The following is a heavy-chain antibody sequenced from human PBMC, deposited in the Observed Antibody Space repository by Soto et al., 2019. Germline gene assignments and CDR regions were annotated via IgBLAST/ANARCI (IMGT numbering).Heavy chain of an antibody. V-gene: IGHV1-46*01. Sequence: QVQLVQSGAEVKKPGASVKVSCKASGYRFISYYVHWVRQAPGQGLEWIVVFNPANGRTTYAETFHGRITITTDTSTSTLFMELSSLRSEDTAVYFCARDISRRQTYYGMDVWGQGTTVTVSS. CDR1: GYRFISYY. CDR3: ARDISRRQTYYGMDV. J-gene: IGHJ6*02. D-gene: IGHD2-21*01. CDR2: FNPANGRT.